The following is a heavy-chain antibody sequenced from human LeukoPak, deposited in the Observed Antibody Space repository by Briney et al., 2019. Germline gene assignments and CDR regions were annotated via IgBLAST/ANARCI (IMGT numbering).Heavy chain of an antibody. J-gene: IGHJ5*02. Sequence: PGGSLRLSCAASGFTFSSYGMHWDRQAPGKGLEWVAVIWYDGSNKYYADSVKGRFTISRDNSKNTLYLQMNSLRAEDTAVYYCARGIAALDPWGQGTLVTVSS. CDR1: GFTFSSYG. CDR3: ARGIAALDP. CDR2: IWYDGSNK. D-gene: IGHD6-13*01. V-gene: IGHV3-33*01.